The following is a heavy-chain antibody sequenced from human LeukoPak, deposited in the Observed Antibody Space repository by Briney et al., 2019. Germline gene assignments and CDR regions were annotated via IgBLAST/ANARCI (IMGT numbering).Heavy chain of an antibody. J-gene: IGHJ6*04. D-gene: IGHD3-10*02. Sequence: GGSLRLSCAASGFMFSNYWMIWVRQAPGKGLEWVANINQDGGEKYYVDSVKGRFTISRDNAQNSLYLQMSGLRAEDTAVYYCAELGIIMIGGVWGKGTTVTISS. V-gene: IGHV3-7*02. CDR1: GFMFSNYW. CDR2: INQDGGEK. CDR3: AELGIIMIGGV.